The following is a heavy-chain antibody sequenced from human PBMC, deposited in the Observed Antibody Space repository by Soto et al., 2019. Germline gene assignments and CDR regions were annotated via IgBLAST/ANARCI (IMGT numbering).Heavy chain of an antibody. J-gene: IGHJ4*02. Sequence: TGSAGTPRPGANLWCWILLHPGRGLEWIGHIYYTGSTNYNPSLKSRLTISADTSKNQFSLRLTSVTAAGTAVYFCASVWGGSCLGDTCYGEVDYWGQG. CDR1: AGTPRPGANL. CDR3: ASVWGGSCLGDTCYGEVDY. V-gene: IGHV4-31*03. CDR2: IYYTGST. D-gene: IGHD2-15*01.